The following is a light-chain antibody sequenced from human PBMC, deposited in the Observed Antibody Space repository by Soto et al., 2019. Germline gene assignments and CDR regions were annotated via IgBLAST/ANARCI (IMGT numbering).Light chain of an antibody. V-gene: IGKV3-11*01. Sequence: VLTQSPATLSLSPGERATLSCRASQSVTSYLAWYQQKPGQAPRLLIYDASNRATGIPARFSGSGSGTDFTLTISSLEPGDFALYYCQQRSNWPLTFGGGTKVDIK. CDR1: QSVTSY. J-gene: IGKJ4*01. CDR2: DAS. CDR3: QQRSNWPLT.